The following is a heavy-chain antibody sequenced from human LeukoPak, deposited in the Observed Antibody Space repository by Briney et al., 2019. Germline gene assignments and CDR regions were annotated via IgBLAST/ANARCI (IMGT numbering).Heavy chain of an antibody. D-gene: IGHD6-19*01. CDR3: ARLQWLPDDAFDI. J-gene: IGHJ3*02. CDR1: GFTFSIYW. V-gene: IGHV3-7*01. Sequence: LAGGSLRLSCAASGFTFSIYWMSWVRQAPGKGLEWVANIKQDGSEKYYVDSVKGRFTISRDNAKNSLYLQMNSLRAEDTAVYYCARLQWLPDDAFDIWGQGTMVTVSS. CDR2: IKQDGSEK.